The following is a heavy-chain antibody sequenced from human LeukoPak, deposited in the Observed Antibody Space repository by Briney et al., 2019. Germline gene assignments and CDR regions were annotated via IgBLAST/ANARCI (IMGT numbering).Heavy chain of an antibody. V-gene: IGHV3-30*04. CDR2: ISYDGSNK. CDR1: GFTFSSYA. J-gene: IGHJ4*02. Sequence: GRSLRLSCAASGFTFSSYALHWVRQSPGPGLEGGAVISYDGSNKYYAASVKGRFTISRDNSKNTLYLQMNSLRAEDTAVYYCAREAGTVVPAAHFDYWGQGTLVTVSS. CDR3: AREAGTVVPAAHFDY. D-gene: IGHD2-2*01.